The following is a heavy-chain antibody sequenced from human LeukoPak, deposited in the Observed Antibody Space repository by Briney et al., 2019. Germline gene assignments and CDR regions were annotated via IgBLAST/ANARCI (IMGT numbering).Heavy chain of an antibody. J-gene: IGHJ4*02. Sequence: GESLKISCKNSGYSFTTYWIGWVRQMPGKGLEWMGIIYPGDSDTRYSPSFQGQVTISADKSISTAYLQWSSLKASDTAMYYCAKENWPTVTSPGRTSFDYWGQGTLVTVSP. D-gene: IGHD4-17*01. CDR1: GYSFTTYW. CDR2: IYPGDSDT. V-gene: IGHV5-51*01. CDR3: AKENWPTVTSPGRTSFDY.